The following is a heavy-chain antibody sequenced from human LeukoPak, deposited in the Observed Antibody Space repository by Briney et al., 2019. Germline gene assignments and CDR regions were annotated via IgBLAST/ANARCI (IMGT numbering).Heavy chain of an antibody. D-gene: IGHD3-9*01. Sequence: GGSLRLSCAASGFTFSDYYMSWIRQAPGKGLEWVSYISSSSLYTNYADSVKGRFTISRDKDKNSLYLQMNSLRAEDTAVYYCAREAYDILTGYRSYWYFDLWGRGTLVTVSS. CDR1: GFTFSDYY. V-gene: IGHV3-11*05. CDR2: ISSSSLYT. J-gene: IGHJ2*01. CDR3: AREAYDILTGYRSYWYFDL.